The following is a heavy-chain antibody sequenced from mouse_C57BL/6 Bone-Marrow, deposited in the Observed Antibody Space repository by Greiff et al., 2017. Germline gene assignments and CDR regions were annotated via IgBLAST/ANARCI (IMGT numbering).Heavy chain of an antibody. CDR3: ARKRPYDYESYWYVDV. J-gene: IGHJ1*03. Sequence: QVQLQQPGAELVQPGASVKMSCKASGYTFTSYWITWVKQRPGQGLEWIGDIYPGSGSTNYNEKFKSKATLTVDTSSSTAYMQLSSLTSEDAAVYYCARKRPYDYESYWYVDVWGTGTTVTVSS. D-gene: IGHD2-4*01. CDR1: GYTFTSYW. CDR2: IYPGSGST. V-gene: IGHV1-55*01.